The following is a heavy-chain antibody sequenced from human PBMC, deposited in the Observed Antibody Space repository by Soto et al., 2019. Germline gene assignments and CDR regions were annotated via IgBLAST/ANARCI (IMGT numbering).Heavy chain of an antibody. V-gene: IGHV2-70*01. D-gene: IGHD4-17*01. CDR1: GFSLSTSGMC. CDR3: ARIPVYGGNSEAFDY. J-gene: IGHJ4*02. CDR2: IDWDDDK. Sequence: SGPTMVNPTQTLTLTCTFSGFSLSTSGMCVSWIRQPPGKALEWLALIDWDDDKYYSTSLKTRLTISKDTSKNQVVLTMTNMDPVDTATYYCARIPVYGGNSEAFDYWGQGTLVTVSS.